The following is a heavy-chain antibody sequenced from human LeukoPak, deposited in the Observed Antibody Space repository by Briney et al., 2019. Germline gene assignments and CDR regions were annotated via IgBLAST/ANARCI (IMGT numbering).Heavy chain of an antibody. CDR3: AKDLISAAGRGDFQH. V-gene: IGHV3-30*18. J-gene: IGHJ1*01. Sequence: PGGSLRLSCAASGFTFSSYGMHWVRQAPGKGLEWVAVISYDGSNKYYADSVKGRFTISRDNSKNTLSLQMNSLRAEDTAVYYCAKDLISAAGRGDFQHWGQGTLVTVSS. CDR1: GFTFSSYG. D-gene: IGHD6-13*01. CDR2: ISYDGSNK.